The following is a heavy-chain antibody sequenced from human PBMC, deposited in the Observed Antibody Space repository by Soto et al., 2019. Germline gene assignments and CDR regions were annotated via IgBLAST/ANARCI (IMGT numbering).Heavy chain of an antibody. Sequence: GGSLRLSCAASGFTFSSYDMHWVRQAPGKGLEWVAVISYDGSNKYYADSVKGRFTISRDNSKNTLYLQMNSLRAEDTAVYYCAKWYSSGWYFDYWGQGTLVTVSS. D-gene: IGHD6-19*01. J-gene: IGHJ4*02. V-gene: IGHV3-30*18. CDR3: AKWYSSGWYFDY. CDR1: GFTFSSYD. CDR2: ISYDGSNK.